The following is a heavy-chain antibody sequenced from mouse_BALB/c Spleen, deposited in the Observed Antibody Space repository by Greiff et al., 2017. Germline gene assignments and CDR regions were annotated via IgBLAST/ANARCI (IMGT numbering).Heavy chain of an antibody. CDR3: ARHVPIYYDTTEAMDY. CDR2: ISSGGSYT. CDR1: GFTFSSYG. V-gene: IGHV5-6*01. J-gene: IGHJ4*01. Sequence: EVQLVESGGDLVKPGGSLKLSCAASGFTFSSYGMSWVRQTPDKRLEWVATISSGGSYTYYPDSVQGRFTISRDNAKNTLYLQMSSLKSEDTAMYYCARHVPIYYDTTEAMDYWGQGTSVTVSS. D-gene: IGHD2-4*01.